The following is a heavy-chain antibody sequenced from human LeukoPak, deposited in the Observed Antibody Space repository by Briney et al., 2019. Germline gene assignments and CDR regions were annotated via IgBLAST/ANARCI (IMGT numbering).Heavy chain of an antibody. Sequence: ASVKVSCKASGYTFISYGISWLRQAPGQRLEWVGWVSPYNGNTNYAQRLRGRVTMTTDTSTNTAYMKLRTLRSDDTAVYYCARDGYDRPNWFAPWGQGTLVTVSS. V-gene: IGHV1-18*01. CDR1: GYTFISYG. CDR2: VSPYNGNT. CDR3: ARDGYDRPNWFAP. J-gene: IGHJ5*02. D-gene: IGHD3-22*01.